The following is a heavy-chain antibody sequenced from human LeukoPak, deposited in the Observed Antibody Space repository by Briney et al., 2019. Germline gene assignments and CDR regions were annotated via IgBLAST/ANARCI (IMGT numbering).Heavy chain of an antibody. J-gene: IGHJ6*02. CDR1: AFTSSSYG. CDR2: IWYDGSNE. CDR3: ARDRVRAVAGSGGRYYYYGMDV. Sequence: GRPLRLSCAASAFTSSSYGMHWVRQAPGKGLEWVAVIWYDGSNEDYADSVKGRFTISRDNSKNTLYLQMNSLRAEDTAVYYCARDRVRAVAGSGGRYYYYGMDVWGQGTTVTVSS. V-gene: IGHV3-33*01. D-gene: IGHD6-19*01.